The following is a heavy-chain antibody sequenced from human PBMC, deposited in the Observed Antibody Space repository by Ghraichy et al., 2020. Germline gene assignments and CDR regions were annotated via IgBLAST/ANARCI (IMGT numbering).Heavy chain of an antibody. V-gene: IGHV3-23*01. D-gene: IGHD4-23*01. CDR2: ISGSGGST. J-gene: IGHJ4*02. CDR1: GFTFSSYA. Sequence: GGSLRLSCAASGFTFSSYAMSWVRQAPGKGLEWVSAISGSGGSTYYADSVKGRFTISRDNSKNTLYLQMNSLRAEDTAVYYCAKNKDRKVVTPGYYFDYWGQGTLVTVSS. CDR3: AKNKDRKVVTPGYYFDY.